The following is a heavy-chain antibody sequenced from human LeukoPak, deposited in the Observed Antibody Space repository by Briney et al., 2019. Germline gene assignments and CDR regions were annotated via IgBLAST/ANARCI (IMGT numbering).Heavy chain of an antibody. D-gene: IGHD1-26*01. CDR1: GYTFTSYA. V-gene: IGHV1-3*01. CDR2: INAGNGNT. CDR3: ARVKALVGADY. J-gene: IGHJ4*02. Sequence: ASVKVSSKASGYTFTSYAMHWVRQAPGQRLEWMGWINAGNGNTKYSQKFQGRVTITRDTSASTAYMELSSLRSEDTAVYYCARVKALVGADYWGQGTLVTVSS.